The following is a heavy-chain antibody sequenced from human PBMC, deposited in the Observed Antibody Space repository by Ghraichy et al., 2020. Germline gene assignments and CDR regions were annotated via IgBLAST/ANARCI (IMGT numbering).Heavy chain of an antibody. CDR3: AKILVPGSSLPDGFDI. CDR1: GFTFSSYA. J-gene: IGHJ3*02. Sequence: LSLTCAASGFTFSSYAMSWVRQAPGKGLEWVSTISGSGRSTYYADSVKGRFTISRDNSKNTLYMQMNSLRAEDTAIYYCAKILVPGSSLPDGFDIWGQGTMVTVSS. V-gene: IGHV3-23*01. D-gene: IGHD2-8*02. CDR2: ISGSGRST.